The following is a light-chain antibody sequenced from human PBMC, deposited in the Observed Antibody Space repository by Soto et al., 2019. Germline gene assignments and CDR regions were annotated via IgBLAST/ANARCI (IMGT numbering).Light chain of an antibody. V-gene: IGKV1-39*01. CDR2: LAS. CDR1: QSISNY. Sequence: DIHMNQSPSSLSASVGHRVTITCRASQSISNYLNWYQQRPGKAPKLLIYLASSLSSGVPSKFSGSGSGTDYTLTISVLQPEDSATYSCQHTYKTPLTFGQGTKVEIK. J-gene: IGKJ1*01. CDR3: QHTYKTPLT.